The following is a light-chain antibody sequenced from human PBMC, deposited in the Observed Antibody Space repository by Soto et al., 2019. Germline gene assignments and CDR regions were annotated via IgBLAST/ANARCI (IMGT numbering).Light chain of an antibody. J-gene: IGKJ1*01. CDR3: QQYGSLWT. CDR2: GAS. CDR1: QSVSSSY. V-gene: IGKV3-20*01. Sequence: EIVLTQSPGTLSLSPGERATISCRASQSVSSSYLAWYQQKPGQAPRLLIYGASSRATGIPDRFSGSGSGTDFTLTISRLEPEDFAVYYCQQYGSLWTFGQGTRWIS.